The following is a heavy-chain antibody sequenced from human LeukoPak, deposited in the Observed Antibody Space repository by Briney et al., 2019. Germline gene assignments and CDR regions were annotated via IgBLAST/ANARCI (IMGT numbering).Heavy chain of an antibody. Sequence: SETLSLTCTVSGGSISSSSYYWGWIRQPPGKGLEWIGSIYYSGSTYYNPSLKSRVTISVDTSKNQFSLKLSSVTAADTAVYYCARRVRGAHTKPYYYYYYMDVWGKGTTVTISS. J-gene: IGHJ6*03. D-gene: IGHD3-10*01. V-gene: IGHV4-39*07. CDR1: GGSISSSSYY. CDR2: IYYSGST. CDR3: ARRVRGAHTKPYYYYYYMDV.